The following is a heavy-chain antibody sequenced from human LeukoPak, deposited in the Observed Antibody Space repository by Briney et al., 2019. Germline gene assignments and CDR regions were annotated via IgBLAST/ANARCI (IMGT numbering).Heavy chain of an antibody. Sequence: GGSLRLSCAASGFIFSDHWMHWVRQAPGKGLVWLSRVNNDGSSTIYADSVKGRFTFSRDNAENTLFLEMSSLRVEDTAVYYCVRERNNFWSGHHSIFDSWGQGTLVTVSS. V-gene: IGHV3-74*01. CDR1: GFIFSDHW. CDR2: VNNDGSST. CDR3: VRERNNFWSGHHSIFDS. D-gene: IGHD3-3*01. J-gene: IGHJ4*02.